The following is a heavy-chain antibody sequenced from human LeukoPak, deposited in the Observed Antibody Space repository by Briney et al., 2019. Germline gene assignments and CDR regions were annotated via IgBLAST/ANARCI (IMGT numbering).Heavy chain of an antibody. D-gene: IGHD6-19*01. CDR3: ARPGIAVAGTAYSDY. V-gene: IGHV3-23*01. J-gene: IGHJ4*02. Sequence: GGSLRLSCAASGFPFSNYAMSWVRQAPGKGLEWVSALSDSGGSTYYADSVKGRFTISRDNSKNTLYLQMNSLRAADTAVYYCARPGIAVAGTAYSDYWGQGTLVTVSS. CDR2: LSDSGGST. CDR1: GFPFSNYA.